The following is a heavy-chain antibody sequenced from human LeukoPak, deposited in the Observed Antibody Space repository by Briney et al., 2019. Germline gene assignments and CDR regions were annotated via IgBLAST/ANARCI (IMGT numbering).Heavy chain of an antibody. CDR3: AKLRAEYSSSFDEPAIDY. J-gene: IGHJ4*02. D-gene: IGHD6-6*01. CDR2: ISYDGSNK. V-gene: IGHV3-30*18. CDR1: GFTFSSYG. Sequence: PGGSLRLSCAASGFTFSSYGMHWVRQAPGKGLEWVAVISYDGSNKYYADSVKGRFTISRDNSKNTLYLQMNSLRAEDTAVYYCAKLRAEYSSSFDEPAIDYWGQGTLVTVSS.